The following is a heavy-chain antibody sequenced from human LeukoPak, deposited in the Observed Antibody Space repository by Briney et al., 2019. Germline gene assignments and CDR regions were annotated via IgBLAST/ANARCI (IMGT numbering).Heavy chain of an antibody. CDR3: ARSRSGSYYNCWFDP. CDR1: GGSISSSSYY. J-gene: IGHJ5*02. Sequence: SETLSLTCTVSGGSISSSSYYWGWIRQPPGKGLEWIGSIYYSGSTYYNPSLKSRVTISVDTSKNQFSLKRSSGTAADTAVYYCARSRSGSYYNCWFDPWGQGTLVTVSS. V-gene: IGHV4-39*01. CDR2: IYYSGST. D-gene: IGHD3-10*01.